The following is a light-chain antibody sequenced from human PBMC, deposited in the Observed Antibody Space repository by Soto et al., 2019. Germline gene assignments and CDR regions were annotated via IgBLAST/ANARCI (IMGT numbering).Light chain of an antibody. CDR2: EVT. CDR1: SSDVGGYNY. Sequence: QSVLTQPPSASGSPGQSVTISCTGTSSDVGGYNYVSWYQQYPGKAPKLIIYEVTKRPSEVPDRFSGSKSGNTASLTVSGLQAEDEADYYCQSYDSRLSGAVFGTGTKVTVL. CDR3: QSYDSRLSGAV. J-gene: IGLJ1*01. V-gene: IGLV2-8*01.